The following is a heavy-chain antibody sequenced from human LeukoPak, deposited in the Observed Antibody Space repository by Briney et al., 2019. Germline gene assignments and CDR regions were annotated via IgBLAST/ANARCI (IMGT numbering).Heavy chain of an antibody. J-gene: IGHJ3*02. CDR2: LSSSSSYI. CDR1: GFTFSSYS. V-gene: IGHV3-21*01. Sequence: GGSLRLSCAASGFTFSSYSMNWVRQAPGKGLEWVSSLSSSSSYIYYADSVKGRFTISRDNAKNSLYLQMNSLRAEDTAVYYCARDSSMVRGVIIPAFDIWGQGTMVTVSS. CDR3: ARDSSMVRGVIIPAFDI. D-gene: IGHD3-10*01.